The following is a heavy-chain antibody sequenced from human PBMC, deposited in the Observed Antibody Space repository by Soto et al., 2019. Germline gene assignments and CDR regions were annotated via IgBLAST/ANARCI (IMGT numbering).Heavy chain of an antibody. CDR2: ISGSGGST. V-gene: IGHV3-23*01. Sequence: PGGSLRLSCAASGFTFSSYAMSWVRQAPGKGLEWVSAISGSGGSTYYADSVKGRFTISRDNSKNTLYLQMNSLRAEDTAVYYCVIVLVPAVTDYYGMDVWGQGTTVTVSS. CDR1: GFTFSSYA. D-gene: IGHD2-2*01. J-gene: IGHJ6*02. CDR3: VIVLVPAVTDYYGMDV.